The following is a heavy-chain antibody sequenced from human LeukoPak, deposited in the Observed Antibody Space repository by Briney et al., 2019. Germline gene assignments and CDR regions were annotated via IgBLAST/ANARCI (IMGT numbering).Heavy chain of an antibody. V-gene: IGHV4-59*01. CDR1: GVSINTYY. D-gene: IGHD2-21*01. CDR3: ATEVWSGHH. CDR2: ISFSGGT. J-gene: IGHJ5*02. Sequence: SETLSLTCTVSGVSINTYYWAWIRQPPGKGLEWIGHISFSGGTSYNPSLKSRLTMSVDPSKNQFSLKLTSVTAADTTVYYCATEVWSGHHWGQGTLVTVSS.